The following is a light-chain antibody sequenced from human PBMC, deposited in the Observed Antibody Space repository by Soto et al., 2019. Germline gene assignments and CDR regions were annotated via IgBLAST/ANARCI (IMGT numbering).Light chain of an antibody. CDR1: QSVSSN. CDR3: QQYNNGGT. J-gene: IGKJ3*01. Sequence: EIVMTQSPATLSVSPGERATLSCRASQSVSSNLAWYQQKPGQAPRLLISGASTRATGIPARFSGSGSGTELTLTISSLQSEDFAVYYCQQYNNGGTFGPGTIVDIK. V-gene: IGKV3-15*01. CDR2: GAS.